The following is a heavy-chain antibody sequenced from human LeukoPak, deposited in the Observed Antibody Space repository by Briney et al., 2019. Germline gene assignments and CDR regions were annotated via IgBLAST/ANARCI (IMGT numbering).Heavy chain of an antibody. CDR2: IYHSGST. CDR3: ARYYGSGSYSTPPY. Sequence: NPSETLSLTCTVSGYSISSGYYWGWIRQPPGKGLEWIGSIYHSGSTYYNPSLKSRVTISVDTSKNQFSLKLSSVTAADTAVYYCARYYGSGSYSTPPYWGQGTLVTVSS. CDR1: GYSISSGYY. J-gene: IGHJ4*02. D-gene: IGHD3-10*01. V-gene: IGHV4-38-2*02.